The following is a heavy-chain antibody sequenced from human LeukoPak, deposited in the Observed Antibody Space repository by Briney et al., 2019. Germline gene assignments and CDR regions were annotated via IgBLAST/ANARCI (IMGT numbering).Heavy chain of an antibody. D-gene: IGHD3-22*01. J-gene: IGHJ5*02. V-gene: IGHV1-18*01. CDR2: ISAYNGNT. CDR3: ARDWGSRYYYDSSGYYFSSLVASWFDP. CDR1: GYTFTSYG. Sequence: ASVKVSCKASGYTFTSYGIIWVRQAPGQGLEWMGWISAYNGNTNYAQKLQGRVTMTTDTSTSTAYMELRSLRSDDTAVYYCARDWGSRYYYDSSGYYFSSLVASWFDPWGQGTLVTVSS.